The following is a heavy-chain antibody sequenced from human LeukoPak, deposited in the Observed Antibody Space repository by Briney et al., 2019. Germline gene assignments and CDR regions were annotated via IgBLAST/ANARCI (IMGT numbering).Heavy chain of an antibody. CDR2: IYSGGST. J-gene: IGHJ4*02. Sequence: GGSLRLSCAASGFIFSNNYMSWVRQAPGKGLEWVSVIYSGGSTYYADSVKGRFTISRDNSKNTVYLQMNSLRPDDTAVYYCAREGGSGSYGYDYWGQGTLVTVSS. CDR1: GFIFSNNY. D-gene: IGHD3-10*01. V-gene: IGHV3-53*05. CDR3: AREGGSGSYGYDY.